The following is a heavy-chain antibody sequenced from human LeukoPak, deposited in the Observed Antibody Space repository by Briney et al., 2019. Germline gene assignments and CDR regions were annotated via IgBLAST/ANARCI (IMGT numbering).Heavy chain of an antibody. D-gene: IGHD5-24*01. J-gene: IGHJ3*02. CDR1: GFSVNNNY. Sequence: GGSLRLSCAVFGFSVNNNYMSWVRQAPGKGLEWVSVIYSIGITFYADSVKGRFIISRDNSKNSLHLQMNSLRAEDTAVYYCTRGGEMATIGNAFDIWGQGTMVSVSS. V-gene: IGHV3-66*01. CDR3: TRGGEMATIGNAFDI. CDR2: IYSIGIT.